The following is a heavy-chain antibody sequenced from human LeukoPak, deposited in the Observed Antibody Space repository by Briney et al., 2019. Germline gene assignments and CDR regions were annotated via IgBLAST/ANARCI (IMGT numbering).Heavy chain of an antibody. CDR2: IFYTGRA. J-gene: IGHJ4*02. Sequence: SETLSLTCTVSRGSISPDHCACIRQPPGKGLEWIGYIFYTGRANYNPSLEGRATLTVDMSKNQVSLKLSSVTAADTAMYYCARLVDGANTRVDSWGQGTLVTVSS. CDR3: ARLVDGANTRVDS. CDR1: RGSISPDH. D-gene: IGHD4/OR15-4a*01. V-gene: IGHV4-59*08.